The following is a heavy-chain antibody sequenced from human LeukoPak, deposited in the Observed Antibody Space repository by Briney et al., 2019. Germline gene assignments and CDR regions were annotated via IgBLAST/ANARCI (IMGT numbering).Heavy chain of an antibody. CDR1: GFTFSSYA. CDR2: ISYDGSNK. J-gene: IGHJ4*02. V-gene: IGHV3-30*04. Sequence: GGSLRLSCAASGFTFSSYAMHWVRQAPGKGLEWVAVISYDGSNKYYAGSVKGRFTISRDNSKNTLYLQMNSLRAEDTAVYYCARDRERYCSGGSCQNFDYWGQGTLVTVSS. D-gene: IGHD2-15*01. CDR3: ARDRERYCSGGSCQNFDY.